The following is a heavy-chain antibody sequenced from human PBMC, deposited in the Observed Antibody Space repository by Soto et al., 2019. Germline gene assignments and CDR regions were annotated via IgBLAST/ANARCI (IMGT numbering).Heavy chain of an antibody. CDR3: ARLDVHSSSWYGGY. D-gene: IGHD6-13*01. V-gene: IGHV1-18*01. J-gene: IGHJ4*02. CDR2: ISAYNGNT. Sequence: ASVKVSCKASGYTFTSYGISWVRQAPGQGLEWMGWISAYNGNTNYARKLQGRVTMTTDTSTSTAYMELRSLRSDDTAVYYCARLDVHSSSWYGGYWGQGTLVTVSS. CDR1: GYTFTSYG.